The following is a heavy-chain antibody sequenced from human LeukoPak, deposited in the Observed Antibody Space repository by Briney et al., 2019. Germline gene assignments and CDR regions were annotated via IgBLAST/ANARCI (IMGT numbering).Heavy chain of an antibody. Sequence: SETLSLTCTVSGGSISSGDYYWSWIRQPPGKGLEWIGYIYYSGSTYYNPSLKSRVTISVDTSKNQFSLKLSSVTAADTAVYYCARLPAARLNAFDIWGQGTMVTVSS. CDR2: IYYSGST. D-gene: IGHD2-2*01. V-gene: IGHV4-30-4*08. CDR1: GGSISSGDYY. J-gene: IGHJ3*02. CDR3: ARLPAARLNAFDI.